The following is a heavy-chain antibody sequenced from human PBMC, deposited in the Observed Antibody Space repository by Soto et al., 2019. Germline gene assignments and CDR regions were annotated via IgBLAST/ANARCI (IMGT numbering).Heavy chain of an antibody. J-gene: IGHJ4*02. D-gene: IGHD6-13*01. CDR3: ARLDAAAGVYFDS. CDR1: GYSFSNQG. V-gene: IGHV5-51*01. CDR2: IYPRDSDT. Sequence: GEALKSSCKGSGYSFSNQGIGRVRQMPGKGLEWMGIIYPRDSDTRYSPSFQGQVTISADKSINTASLQWSSLKASDTGIYYCARLDAAAGVYFDSPGQGTLVIVSS.